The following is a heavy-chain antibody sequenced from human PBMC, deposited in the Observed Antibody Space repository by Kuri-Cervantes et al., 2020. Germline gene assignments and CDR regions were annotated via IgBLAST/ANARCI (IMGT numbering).Heavy chain of an antibody. Sequence: GSLRLSCAVYGGSFSGYYWSWIRQPPGKGLEWIGEINHSGSTNYNPSLKSRVTISVDTSKNQFSLKLSSVTAADTAVYYCARGDYDFWSGYPSGAFDIWGQGTMVTVSS. CDR2: INHSGST. D-gene: IGHD3-3*01. CDR1: GGSFSGYY. J-gene: IGHJ3*02. V-gene: IGHV4-34*01. CDR3: ARGDYDFWSGYPSGAFDI.